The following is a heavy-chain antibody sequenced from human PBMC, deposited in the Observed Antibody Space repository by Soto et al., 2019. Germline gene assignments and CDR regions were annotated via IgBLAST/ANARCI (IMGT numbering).Heavy chain of an antibody. V-gene: IGHV3-11*01. J-gene: IGHJ6*02. CDR1: GFTFSRYF. CDR3: ARARPDIVQLVGATPGYYGIDV. D-gene: IGHD2-15*01. CDR2: ISGSGSPI. Sequence: QVQLVESGGGLVKPGRSLRLSCTASGFTFSRYFMAWIRQAPGKGLEWVSYISGSGSPIYDADSVKGRFTISRDNAKNSLFLQLNNLRVEDTAVYYCARARPDIVQLVGATPGYYGIDVWGQGTTVTVSS.